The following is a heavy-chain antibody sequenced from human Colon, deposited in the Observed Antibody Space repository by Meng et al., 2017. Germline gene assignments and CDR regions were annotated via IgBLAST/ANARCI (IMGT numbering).Heavy chain of an antibody. D-gene: IGHD6-19*01. CDR1: GGSITSSDW. J-gene: IGHJ5*02. Sequence: QGQPQEPGPGQVVPSGTLSLTCTVSGGSITSSDWWSWVRQTPGKGLEWIGETYQNGRPNYNPSLKSRVTISVDKSKNQFSLNMTSVTAADTAVYYCAREVVVAGTRNWLDPWGQGILVTVSS. CDR2: TYQNGRP. CDR3: AREVVVAGTRNWLDP. V-gene: IGHV4-4*02.